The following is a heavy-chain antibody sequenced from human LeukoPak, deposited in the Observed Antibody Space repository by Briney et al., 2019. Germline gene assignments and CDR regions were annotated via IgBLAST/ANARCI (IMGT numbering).Heavy chain of an antibody. V-gene: IGHV3-7*01. J-gene: IGHJ4*02. CDR3: ARVVVGASQYFDY. D-gene: IGHD1-26*01. CDR2: IKQDGSEK. CDR1: GDSISSYY. Sequence: PSETLSLTCTVSGDSISSYYWSWVRQPPGKGLEWVANIKQDGSEKYYVDSVKGRFTISRDNAKNSLYLQMNSLRAEDTAVYYCARVVVGASQYFDYWGQGTLVTVSS.